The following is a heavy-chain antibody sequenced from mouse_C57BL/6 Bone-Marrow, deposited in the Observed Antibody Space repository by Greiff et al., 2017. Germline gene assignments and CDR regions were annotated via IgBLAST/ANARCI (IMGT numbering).Heavy chain of an antibody. CDR3: ARGGVYYYGSWYFDV. J-gene: IGHJ1*03. Sequence: VQLQQPGAELVRPGTSVKLSCKASGYTFTSYWMHWVKQRPGQGLEWIGVIDPSDSYTNYNQKFKGKATLTVDTSSSTAYMQLSSLTSEDSAVDYCARGGVYYYGSWYFDVWGTGTTVTVSS. CDR1: GYTFTSYW. V-gene: IGHV1-59*01. D-gene: IGHD1-1*01. CDR2: IDPSDSYT.